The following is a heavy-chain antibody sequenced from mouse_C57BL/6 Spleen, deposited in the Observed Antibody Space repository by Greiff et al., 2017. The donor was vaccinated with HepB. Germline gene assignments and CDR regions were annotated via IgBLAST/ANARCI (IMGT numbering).Heavy chain of an antibody. V-gene: IGHV1-15*01. Sequence: QVQLKQSGAELVRPGASVTLSCKASGYTFTDYEMHWVKQTPVHGLEWIGAIDPETGGTAYNQKFKGKAILTADKSSSTAYMELRSLTSEDSAVYYCTRWRLRLLWFAYWGQGTLVTVSA. CDR2: IDPETGGT. CDR3: TRWRLRLLWFAY. J-gene: IGHJ3*01. CDR1: GYTFTDYE. D-gene: IGHD2-4*01.